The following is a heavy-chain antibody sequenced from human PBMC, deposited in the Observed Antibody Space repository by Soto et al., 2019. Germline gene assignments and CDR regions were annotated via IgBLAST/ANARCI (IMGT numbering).Heavy chain of an antibody. J-gene: IGHJ4*02. Sequence: PGGSLRLSCAASGFTFSSYAMSWVRQAPGKGLEWVSAISGSGGSTYYADSVKGRFTISRDNSKNTLYLQMNSLRAEDTAVYYCAKDPKKYRSGWYRDYWGQGTLVTVSS. CDR1: GFTFSSYA. V-gene: IGHV3-23*01. CDR2: ISGSGGST. D-gene: IGHD6-19*01. CDR3: AKDPKKYRSGWYRDY.